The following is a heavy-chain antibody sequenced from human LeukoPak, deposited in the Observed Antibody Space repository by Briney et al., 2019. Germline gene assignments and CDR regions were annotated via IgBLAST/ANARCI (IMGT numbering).Heavy chain of an antibody. CDR2: IYYSGNT. CDR3: ARTGGSFYFYYYMDV. CDR1: GVSISSSNSY. Sequence: SETLSLTCTVSGVSISSSNSYWGWIRQPPGKGLEWIGSIYYSGNTYYNASLKSQVSISIDTSKNQFSLRLTSVTAADTAVYYCARTGGSFYFYYYMDVWGTGTTVTVSS. V-gene: IGHV4-39*07. D-gene: IGHD1-26*01. J-gene: IGHJ6*03.